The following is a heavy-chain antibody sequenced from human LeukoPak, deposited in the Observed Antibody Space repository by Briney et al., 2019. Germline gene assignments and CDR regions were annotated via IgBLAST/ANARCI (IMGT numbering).Heavy chain of an antibody. CDR1: GFIVSSNY. V-gene: IGHV3-53*01. CDR3: ASGGMGARKYYSDPFHY. CDR2: LYSAGST. Sequence: PGGSLRLSCAASGFIVSSNYMSWVRQAPGKGLEWVSILYSAGSTYYADSVRGRFTISRDISKNTVCLQMNSLRVEDTAAYYCASGGMGARKYYSDPFHYWGQGTLVTVSS. D-gene: IGHD2-21*01. J-gene: IGHJ4*02.